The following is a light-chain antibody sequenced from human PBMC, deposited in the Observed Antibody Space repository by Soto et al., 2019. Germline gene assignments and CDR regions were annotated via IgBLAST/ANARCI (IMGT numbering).Light chain of an antibody. Sequence: QSALTQPASVSGSPGQSITISCTGTSSDVGGYNSVSWYQHHPGKAPKLMIYDVSNRPSGVSNRFSGSKSGNTASLTISGLQAEDDADYYCSSYTNRLTRAFGGGTKLTVL. J-gene: IGLJ2*01. CDR3: SSYTNRLTRA. CDR2: DVS. V-gene: IGLV2-14*03. CDR1: SSDVGGYNS.